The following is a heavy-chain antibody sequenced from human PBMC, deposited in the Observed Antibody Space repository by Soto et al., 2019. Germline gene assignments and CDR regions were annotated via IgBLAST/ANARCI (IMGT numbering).Heavy chain of an antibody. D-gene: IGHD4-4*01. J-gene: IGHJ6*02. Sequence: PGGSLRLSCAASGFTFSSYGMHWVRQAPGKGLEWVAVISYDGSNKYYADSVKGRFTISRDNSKNTLYLQMNSLRAEDTAVYYCAKVRLQGELYYYYGMDVWGQGTTVTVSS. CDR2: ISYDGSNK. V-gene: IGHV3-30*18. CDR1: GFTFSSYG. CDR3: AKVRLQGELYYYYGMDV.